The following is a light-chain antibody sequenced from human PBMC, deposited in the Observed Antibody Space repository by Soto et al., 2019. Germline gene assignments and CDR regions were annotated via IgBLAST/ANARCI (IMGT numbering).Light chain of an antibody. Sequence: QAVVTQSSSASASLGSSVKLTCTLSSGHSSYIIAWHQQQPGKAPRYLMKLEGSGSYNKGSGVPDRFSGSSSGADRYLTISNLQSEDEADYYCETWDSNPHLVFGGGNKLTVL. J-gene: IGLJ2*01. CDR3: ETWDSNPHLV. CDR1: SGHSSYI. CDR2: LEGSGSY. V-gene: IGLV4-60*03.